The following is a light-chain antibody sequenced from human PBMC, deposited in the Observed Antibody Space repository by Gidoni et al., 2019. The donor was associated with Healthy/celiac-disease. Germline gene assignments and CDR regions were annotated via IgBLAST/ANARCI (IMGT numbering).Light chain of an antibody. Sequence: QSALTQPAAVSGSPGQSITIPCPGTSSDVGGYTYVSWYSQHPSKAPKLMIYDVSNRPSGVSNRFSGSKSGNTASLTISGLQAEDEADYYCSSYTSSSTVVFGGGTKLTVL. J-gene: IGLJ2*01. CDR1: SSDVGGYTY. CDR2: DVS. CDR3: SSYTSSSTVV. V-gene: IGLV2-14*01.